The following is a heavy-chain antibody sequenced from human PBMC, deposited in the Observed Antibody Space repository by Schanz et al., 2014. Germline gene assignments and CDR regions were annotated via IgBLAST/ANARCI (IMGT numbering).Heavy chain of an antibody. D-gene: IGHD6-19*01. Sequence: EVQLEESGGGLVQPGGSLRLSCAASGFTFSSYDMHWVRQVTGKGLEWVSGIGTAGDTYYPDSVKGRFTISRENAQNSLFLQLSTLRAGDTAVYYCARVVGSGWHCFDLWGQGTLVTVSS. V-gene: IGHV3-13*04. CDR3: ARVVGSGWHCFDL. CDR1: GFTFSSYD. J-gene: IGHJ4*02. CDR2: IGTAGDT.